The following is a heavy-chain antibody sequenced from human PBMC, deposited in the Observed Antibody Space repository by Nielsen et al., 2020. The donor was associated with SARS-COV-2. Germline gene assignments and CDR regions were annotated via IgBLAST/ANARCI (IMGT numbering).Heavy chain of an antibody. CDR1: GFSISRYG. D-gene: IGHD3/OR15-3a*01. J-gene: IGHJ4*02. CDR3: AKDRATFMIYFRRGGPDY. V-gene: IGHV3-30*18. Sequence: GGSLRLSCEASGFSISRYGMHWVRQAPGKGLEWVTFISYDGSIRYYADSVKGRFTISRDSSKTTLYLQMNSLRAEDTAMYYCAKDRATFMIYFRRGGPDYWGQGTLVTVSS. CDR2: ISYDGSIR.